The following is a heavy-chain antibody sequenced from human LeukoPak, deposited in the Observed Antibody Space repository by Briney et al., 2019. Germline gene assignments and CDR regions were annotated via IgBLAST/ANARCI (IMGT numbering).Heavy chain of an antibody. J-gene: IGHJ4*02. CDR1: GYTFTSYG. CDR2: ISAYNGNT. V-gene: IGHV1-18*01. D-gene: IGHD5-18*01. Sequence: SVKVSCKASGYTFTSYGISWVRQAPGQGLEWMGWISAYNGNTNYAQKLQGRVTMTRDMSTSTVYMELSSLRSEDTAVYYCAREWIQLTEGFDYWGQGTLVTVSS. CDR3: AREWIQLTEGFDY.